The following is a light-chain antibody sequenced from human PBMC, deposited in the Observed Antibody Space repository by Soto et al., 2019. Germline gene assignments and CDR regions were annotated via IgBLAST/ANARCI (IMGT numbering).Light chain of an antibody. CDR3: SSYAGSNNHVV. V-gene: IGLV2-8*01. Sequence: QSVLTQPPSASGSPGQSVTISCTGTSSDVGGYNYVSWYQQHPGKAPKLMIYEVSKRPSGVPDRFSGSKSDNTASLTVSGLQAEDEADYYCSSYAGSNNHVVFGGGTKLTVL. J-gene: IGLJ2*01. CDR2: EVS. CDR1: SSDVGGYNY.